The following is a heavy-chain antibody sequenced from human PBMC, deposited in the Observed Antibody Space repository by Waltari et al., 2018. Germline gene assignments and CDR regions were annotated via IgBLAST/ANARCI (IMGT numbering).Heavy chain of an antibody. J-gene: IGHJ4*02. V-gene: IGHV3-23*01. CDR3: AKHPTVGNFDY. D-gene: IGHD4-4*01. CDR1: GFTFSNYA. CDR2: INGGGVNT. Sequence: VQLLESGGGLVQPGGSLRLSCAASGFTFSNYAMSWVRQAPGKGLGWVSFINGGGVNTYYADSVKGRLTISRDNSKNTLYLQMNSLRAEDTAVYYCAKHPTVGNFDYWGQGTLVTVSP.